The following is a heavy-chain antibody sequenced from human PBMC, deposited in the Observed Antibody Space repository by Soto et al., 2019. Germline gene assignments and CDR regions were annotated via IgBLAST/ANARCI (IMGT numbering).Heavy chain of an antibody. D-gene: IGHD1-26*01. V-gene: IGHV4-59*01. Sequence: SETLSLTCTVSGGSISGSFWSWIRQSPGKGLEFIGYIYYTGSTNSNPSLNGRASISVDTSKNQISLKLWSVTAADTAVYYCASSIVGATTDGYWGQGTLVTVSS. J-gene: IGHJ4*02. CDR1: GGSISGSF. CDR3: ASSIVGATTDGY. CDR2: IYYTGST.